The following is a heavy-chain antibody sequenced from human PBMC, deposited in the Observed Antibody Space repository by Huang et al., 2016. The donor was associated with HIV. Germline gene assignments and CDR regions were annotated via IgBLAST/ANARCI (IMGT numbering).Heavy chain of an antibody. CDR3: AREREQWLVLSTLDY. Sequence: EVQLLESGGGLVQPGGCLRLSCAASGFTFSSYAMRWVRQARWKGVCWVSTLRGGGSNTYYAYSVKGRLTISRDNSKNTLYLQMNSLGAEDTAVYYCAREREQWLVLSTLDYWGQGTLVTVSS. V-gene: IGHV3-23*01. J-gene: IGHJ4*02. D-gene: IGHD6-19*01. CDR2: LRGGGSNT. CDR1: GFTFSSYA.